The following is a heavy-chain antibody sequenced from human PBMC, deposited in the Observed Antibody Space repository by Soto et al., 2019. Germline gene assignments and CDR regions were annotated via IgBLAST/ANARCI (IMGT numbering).Heavy chain of an antibody. J-gene: IGHJ6*02. D-gene: IGHD4-17*01. CDR1: EFTFSSSW. V-gene: IGHV3-74*01. CDR3: ARDGSTVTTNYHYAMDV. Sequence: GGSLRLSCVVSEFTFSSSWMHWVRQGPGKGLVWVSRMNSDGSIINYADSVKGRFTISRDNAKNSLYLQMNSLRAEGTAVYYCARDGSTVTTNYHYAMDVWGQGTTVTVSS. CDR2: MNSDGSII.